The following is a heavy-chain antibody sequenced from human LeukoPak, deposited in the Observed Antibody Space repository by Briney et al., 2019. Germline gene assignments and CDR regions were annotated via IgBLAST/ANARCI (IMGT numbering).Heavy chain of an antibody. D-gene: IGHD5-12*01. CDR2: IYTSGST. Sequence: PETLSLTCTVSGGSISTYHWSWIRQPAGKGMEWIGRIYTSGSTNYNPSLTCRVTSSVDTSKTQSSLPLSSVTSAPTAGYSCARAAYCGYDGVNWFHPWRERTVVSVS. J-gene: IGHJ5*02. V-gene: IGHV4-4*07. CDR3: ARAAYCGYDGVNWFHP. CDR1: GGSISTYH.